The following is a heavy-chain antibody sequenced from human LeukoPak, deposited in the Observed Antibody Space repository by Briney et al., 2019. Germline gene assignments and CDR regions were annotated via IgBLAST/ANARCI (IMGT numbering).Heavy chain of an antibody. V-gene: IGHV4-38-2*02. CDR2: IYHSGST. CDR1: GYSVSSGYY. Sequence: PSETLSLTCTVSGYSVSSGYYWGWIRPPPGKGLEWIGSIYHSGSTYYNPSLKSRVTISVDTSKNQFSLKLSSVTAADTAVYYCARDHEYWGQGTLVTVSS. CDR3: ARDHEY. J-gene: IGHJ4*02.